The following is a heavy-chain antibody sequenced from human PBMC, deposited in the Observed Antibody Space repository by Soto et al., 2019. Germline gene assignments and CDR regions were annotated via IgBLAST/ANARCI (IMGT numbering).Heavy chain of an antibody. CDR3: ARQWSDYVCDY. Sequence: QVQLQESGPGLVKPSETLSLTCTVSGGSISSYYWSWIRQPPGKGLEWIGYIYYSGSTNYNPSLKSRVTISVDTSKNQFSLKLSSVTAADTAVYSCARQWSDYVCDYWGQGTLVTVSS. V-gene: IGHV4-59*08. CDR2: IYYSGST. CDR1: GGSISSYY. J-gene: IGHJ4*02. D-gene: IGHD3-16*01.